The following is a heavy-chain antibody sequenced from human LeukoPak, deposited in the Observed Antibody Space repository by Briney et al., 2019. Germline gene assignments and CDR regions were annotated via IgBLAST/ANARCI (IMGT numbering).Heavy chain of an antibody. CDR2: ISGSGGGV. D-gene: IGHD6-19*01. J-gene: IGHJ4*02. CDR3: AKGSSGWPEVGWGIDY. V-gene: IGHV3-23*01. Sequence: GGSLRLSCAASGFTFSTYAMSWVRQAPGKGLEWVSAISGSGGGVYYADSVKGLFTISRDNSKNTLYLQMNSLRADGTALYYCAKGSSGWPEVGWGIDYWGQGTLVTVSS. CDR1: GFTFSTYA.